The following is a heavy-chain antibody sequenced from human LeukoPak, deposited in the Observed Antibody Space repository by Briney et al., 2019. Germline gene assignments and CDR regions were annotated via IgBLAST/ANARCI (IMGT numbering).Heavy chain of an antibody. V-gene: IGHV3-74*01. CDR3: ARGSTQYSSGWYGLDY. J-gene: IGHJ4*02. CDR1: GFTFSSYW. Sequence: QPGGSLRLSCAASGFTFSSYWMHWVRQAPGKGLVWVSRVNSDGSSTTYADSVKGRSTISRDNAKNTLYLQMNSLRAEDTAVYYCARGSTQYSSGWYGLDYWGQGTLVTVSS. CDR2: VNSDGSST. D-gene: IGHD6-19*01.